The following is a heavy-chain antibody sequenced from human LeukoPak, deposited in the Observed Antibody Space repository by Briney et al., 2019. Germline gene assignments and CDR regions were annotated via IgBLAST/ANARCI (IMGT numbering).Heavy chain of an antibody. CDR1: GFTFSSDA. CDR2: IVGSGGST. Sequence: GGSLRLSCAASGFTFSSDAMSWVRQAPGKGLEWVSAIVGSGGSTYYADSVKGRFSISRDNSKNTLYMQMNSLRAEDTAVYYCAKYGYSYGYIYHMDVWGKGTTVTVSS. CDR3: AKYGYSYGYIYHMDV. V-gene: IGHV3-23*01. D-gene: IGHD5-18*01. J-gene: IGHJ6*03.